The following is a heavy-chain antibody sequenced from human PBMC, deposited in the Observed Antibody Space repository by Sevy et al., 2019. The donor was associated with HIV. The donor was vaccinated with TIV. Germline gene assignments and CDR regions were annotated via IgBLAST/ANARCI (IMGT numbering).Heavy chain of an antibody. D-gene: IGHD2-2*01. CDR3: ARGKHTSFDY. CDR2: TYYRTNWYN. Sequence: SQTLSLTCAISGDSVFTNGVAWNWIRQSPSRGLGWLGRTYYRTNWYNDYAESMKSRISINLDPSKNQLSLQLNSVTPEDTAVYYCARGKHTSFDYWGQGTLVTVSS. J-gene: IGHJ4*02. CDR1: GDSVFTNGVA. V-gene: IGHV6-1*01.